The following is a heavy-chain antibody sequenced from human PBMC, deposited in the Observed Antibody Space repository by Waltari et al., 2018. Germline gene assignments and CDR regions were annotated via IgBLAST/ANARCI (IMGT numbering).Heavy chain of an antibody. J-gene: IGHJ4*02. CDR1: GFSLSTSGVG. CDR3: AHIRPMVRGALTYYFDY. V-gene: IGHV2-5*01. CDR2: IYWNDDK. Sequence: QITLKESGPTLVKPTQTLTLTCPFSGFSLSTSGVGVGWIRQPPGKALEWLALIYWNDDKRYSPSLKSRLTITKDTSKNQVVLTMTNMDPVDTATYYCAHIRPMVRGALTYYFDYWGQGTLVTVSS. D-gene: IGHD3-10*01.